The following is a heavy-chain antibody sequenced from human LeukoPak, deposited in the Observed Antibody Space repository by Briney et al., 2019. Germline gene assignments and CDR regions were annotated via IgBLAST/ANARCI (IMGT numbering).Heavy chain of an antibody. D-gene: IGHD6-19*01. CDR2: INHSGST. CDR1: GGSSSGYY. Sequence: SETLSLTCAVYGGSSSGYYWSWIRQPPGKGLEWIGEINHSGSTNYNPSLKSRVTISVDTSKNQFSLKLSSVTAADTAVYYCARGPRRSYSSGWYGAISFDYWGQGTLVTVSS. CDR3: ARGPRRSYSSGWYGAISFDY. J-gene: IGHJ4*02. V-gene: IGHV4-34*01.